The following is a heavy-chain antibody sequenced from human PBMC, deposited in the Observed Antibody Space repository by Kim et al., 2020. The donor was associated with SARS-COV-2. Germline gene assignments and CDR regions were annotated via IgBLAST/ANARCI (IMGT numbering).Heavy chain of an antibody. V-gene: IGHV3-48*04. Sequence: GGSLRLSCAASGFTFSSYSMNWVRQAPGKGLEWVSYISSSSSTIYYADSVKGRFTISRDNAKNSLYLQMNSLRAEDTAVYYCASSGSIWYEEPDACDIWGQGTIGTGSS. CDR2: ISSSSSTI. CDR1: GFTFSSYS. J-gene: IGHJ3*02. CDR3: ASSGSIWYEEPDACDI. D-gene: IGHD6-13*01.